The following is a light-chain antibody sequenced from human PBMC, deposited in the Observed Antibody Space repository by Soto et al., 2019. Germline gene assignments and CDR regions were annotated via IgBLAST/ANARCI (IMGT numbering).Light chain of an antibody. CDR1: QSVSSSY. V-gene: IGKV3-20*01. Sequence: LTQSPSTLSASVGDRVTITCRASQSVSSSYLAWYQLKPGQAPRLLIYGASSRATGIPDRFSGSGSGTDFTLTISRLDPEDFAVYFCQQYGSSPRTFGQGTKVDIK. J-gene: IGKJ1*01. CDR3: QQYGSSPRT. CDR2: GAS.